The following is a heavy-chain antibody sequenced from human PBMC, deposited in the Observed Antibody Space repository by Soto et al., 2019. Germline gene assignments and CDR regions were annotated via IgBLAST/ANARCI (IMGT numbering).Heavy chain of an antibody. CDR3: ARGHSNYVRALYYYYRMDV. Sequence: SETLSLTCAVYGGSFSGYYWSWIRQPPGKGLEWIGEINHSGSTNYNPSLKSRVTISVDTSKNQFSLKLSSVTAADTAVYYCARGHSNYVRALYYYYRMDVWGQGTTVTVSS. CDR2: INHSGST. V-gene: IGHV4-34*01. D-gene: IGHD4-4*01. J-gene: IGHJ6*02. CDR1: GGSFSGYY.